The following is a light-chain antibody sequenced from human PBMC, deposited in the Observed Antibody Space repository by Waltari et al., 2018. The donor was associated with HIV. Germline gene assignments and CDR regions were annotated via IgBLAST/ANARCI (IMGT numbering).Light chain of an antibody. Sequence: EIVLTQSPGTLSLSPGERATLSCRASQSVSTNYLAWYQQNPGQAPRLLIYGTSSRAIGIPDRFSGSGSGTDFTLTISRLEPEDFAVYYCQQYGSSLLTFGGGTKVEIK. CDR2: GTS. CDR3: QQYGSSLLT. V-gene: IGKV3-20*01. CDR1: QSVSTNY. J-gene: IGKJ4*01.